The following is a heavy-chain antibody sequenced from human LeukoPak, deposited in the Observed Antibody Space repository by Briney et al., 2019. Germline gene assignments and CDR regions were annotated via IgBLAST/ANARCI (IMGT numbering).Heavy chain of an antibody. CDR1: GFTFSSYW. CDR3: ATYSGYDPFYFDY. J-gene: IGHJ4*02. V-gene: IGHV3-7*01. Sequence: PGGSLRLSCAASGFTFSSYWMSWVRQAPGKGLEWVANIKQDGSEKYYVDSVKGRFTISRDNAKNSLYLQINSLRAEDTAVYYCATYSGYDPFYFDYWGQGTLVTVSS. D-gene: IGHD5-12*01. CDR2: IKQDGSEK.